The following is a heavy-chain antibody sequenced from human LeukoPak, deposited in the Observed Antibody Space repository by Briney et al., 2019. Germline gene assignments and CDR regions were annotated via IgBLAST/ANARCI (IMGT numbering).Heavy chain of an antibody. D-gene: IGHD6-19*01. V-gene: IGHV3-21*01. CDR1: GFTFSSYS. Sequence: GGSLRLTCAASGFTFSSYSMNWVRQAPGKGLEWVSSISSSSSYIYYADSVKGRFTISRDNAKNSLYLQMNSLGAEDTAVYYCARGPRGRADDAFDIWGQGTMVTVSS. CDR2: ISSSSSYI. CDR3: ARGPRGRADDAFDI. J-gene: IGHJ3*02.